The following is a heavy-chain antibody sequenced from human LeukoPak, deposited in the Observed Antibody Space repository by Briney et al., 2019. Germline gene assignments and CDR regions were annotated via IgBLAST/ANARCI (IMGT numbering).Heavy chain of an antibody. Sequence: SETLSLTCAVYGGSFSGYYRSWIRQPPRKGLEGIGAINHSGSNKYNPALKSRVTISVDTSKNQFSLKLSSVTAADTVVYYCARDRHTAYYYGSGSFDYYGMDVWGQGTTVTVSS. J-gene: IGHJ6*02. CDR2: INHSGSN. V-gene: IGHV4-34*01. D-gene: IGHD3-10*01. CDR1: GGSFSGYY. CDR3: ARDRHTAYYYGSGSFDYYGMDV.